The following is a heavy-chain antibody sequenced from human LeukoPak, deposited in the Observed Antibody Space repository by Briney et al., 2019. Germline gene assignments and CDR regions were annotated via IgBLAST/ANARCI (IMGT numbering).Heavy chain of an antibody. CDR3: AKDMYDSSASAFDI. J-gene: IGHJ3*02. CDR1: GFTFSSYG. D-gene: IGHD3-22*01. CDR2: IRYDGSNK. V-gene: IGHV3-30*02. Sequence: PGGSLRLSCAASGFTFSSYGMHWVRQAPGKGLEWVAFIRYDGSNKYYADSVKGRFTISRDNSKNTLYLQMNSLRAEDTAVYYCAKDMYDSSASAFDIWGQGTMVTVSS.